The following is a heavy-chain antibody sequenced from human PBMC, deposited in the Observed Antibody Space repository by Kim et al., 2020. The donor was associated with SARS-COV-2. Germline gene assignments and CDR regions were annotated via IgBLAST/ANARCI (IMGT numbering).Heavy chain of an antibody. CDR3: AGSSCSSTSCPDFWFDP. CDR2: IIPILGIA. CDR1: GGTFSSYT. D-gene: IGHD2-2*01. J-gene: IGHJ5*02. V-gene: IGHV1-69*02. Sequence: SVKVSCKASGGTFSSYTISWVRQAPGQGLEWMGRIIPILGIANYAQKFQGRVTITADKSTSTAYMELSSLRSEDTAVYYCAGSSCSSTSCPDFWFDPWGQGTLVTVSS.